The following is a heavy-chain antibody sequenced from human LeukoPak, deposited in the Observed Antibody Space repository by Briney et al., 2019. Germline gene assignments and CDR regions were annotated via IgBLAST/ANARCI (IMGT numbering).Heavy chain of an antibody. Sequence: GVLRLSCAASGFTFNTYAMNWVRQAPGKGLEWVAIIYYDGSNQYYADSVKGRFTISRDNSKNTLYLQLNSLRAEDTAMYYCARDRGQSYFDYWGQGTLVTVSS. V-gene: IGHV3-33*01. CDR2: IYYDGSNQ. J-gene: IGHJ4*02. CDR1: GFTFNTYA. D-gene: IGHD3-10*01. CDR3: ARDRGQSYFDY.